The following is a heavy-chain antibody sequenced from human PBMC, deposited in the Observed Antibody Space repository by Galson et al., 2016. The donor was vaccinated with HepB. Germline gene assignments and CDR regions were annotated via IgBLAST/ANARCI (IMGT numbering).Heavy chain of an antibody. CDR2: ISSSSGYT. V-gene: IGHV3-11*06. J-gene: IGHJ6*02. CDR1: GFTFSDYY. Sequence: SLRLSCAASGFTFSDYYMTWMRLAPGKGLQWVSYISSSSGYTNYEDSVKGRFTISRDNAKNSLFLDMNSLLVEDTAVYYCARGGISNYYNGMDVWGQGTLVTVSS. CDR3: ARGGISNYYNGMDV. D-gene: IGHD3-3*01.